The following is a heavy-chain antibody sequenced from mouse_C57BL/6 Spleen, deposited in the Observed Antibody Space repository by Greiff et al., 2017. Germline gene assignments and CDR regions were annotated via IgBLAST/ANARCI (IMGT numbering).Heavy chain of an antibody. Sequence: EVQGVESGPELVKPGASVKISCKASGYSFTDYNMNWVKQSNGKSLEWIGVINPNYGTTSYNQKFKGKATLTVDQSSSTAYMQLNSLKSENSAVYYCARSYYYGSSYGAMDYWGQGTSVTVSS. D-gene: IGHD1-1*01. V-gene: IGHV1-39*01. CDR3: ARSYYYGSSYGAMDY. CDR2: INPNYGTT. CDR1: GYSFTDYN. J-gene: IGHJ4*01.